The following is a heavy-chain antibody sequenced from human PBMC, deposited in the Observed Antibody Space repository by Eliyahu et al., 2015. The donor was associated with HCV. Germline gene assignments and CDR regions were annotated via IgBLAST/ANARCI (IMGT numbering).Heavy chain of an antibody. J-gene: IGHJ6*03. CDR2: ISHNGNTK. CDR3: ARDQFLEWFAYYYHYMDV. CDR1: GFXXRNXA. Sequence: QVHLVESGGGVVQPGTSLXLXCXASGFXXRNXALHWVRQAPGKGLEWVALISHNGNTKYFADSVKGRFTISRDNSKSTLYLQMNSLRAEDTAVYYCARDQFLEWFAYYYHYMDVWGKGTTVTVSS. D-gene: IGHD3-3*01. V-gene: IGHV3-30*04.